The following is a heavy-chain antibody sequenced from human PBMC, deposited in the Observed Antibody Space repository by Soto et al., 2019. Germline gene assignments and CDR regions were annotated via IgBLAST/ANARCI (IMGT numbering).Heavy chain of an antibody. Sequence: GASVKVSCKASGYTFTSYGISWVRLAPGQGLEWMGWISAYNGNTNYAQKLQGRVTMTTDTSTSTAYMELRSLRSDDTAVYYCARMYYYDSSGYYNFDYWGQGTLVTVSS. CDR2: ISAYNGNT. V-gene: IGHV1-18*01. J-gene: IGHJ4*02. CDR1: GYTFTSYG. CDR3: ARMYYYDSSGYYNFDY. D-gene: IGHD3-22*01.